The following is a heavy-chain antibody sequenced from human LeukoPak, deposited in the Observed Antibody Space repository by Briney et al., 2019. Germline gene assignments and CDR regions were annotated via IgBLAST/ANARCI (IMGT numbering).Heavy chain of an antibody. D-gene: IGHD3-3*01. Sequence: SETLSLTCTVSGGSVSSGTYYWSWVRQPPGKELEWIGYIYYSESSNYNPSLKSRVTISVDTSKNQFSLKLSSVTAADTAVYYCALGGVVIARGAFDIWGQGTMVTVSS. V-gene: IGHV4-61*01. CDR1: GGSVSSGTYY. CDR2: IYYSESS. J-gene: IGHJ3*02. CDR3: ALGGVVIARGAFDI.